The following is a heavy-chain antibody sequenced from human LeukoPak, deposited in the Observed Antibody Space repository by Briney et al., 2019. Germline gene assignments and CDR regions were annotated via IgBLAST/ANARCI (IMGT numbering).Heavy chain of an antibody. J-gene: IGHJ6*02. V-gene: IGHV3-66*02. CDR3: AKDWEYARGMDV. CDR1: GFTFSSYW. Sequence: GGSLRLSCAASGFTFSSYWMSWVRQAPGKGLEWVSVIYSGGSTYYADSVKGRFTISRDNSKNTLYLQMNSLRAEDTAVYYCAKDWEYARGMDVWGQGTTVTVSS. CDR2: IYSGGST. D-gene: IGHD1-26*01.